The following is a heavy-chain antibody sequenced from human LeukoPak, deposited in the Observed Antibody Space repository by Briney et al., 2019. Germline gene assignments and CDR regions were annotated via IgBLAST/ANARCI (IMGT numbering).Heavy chain of an antibody. CDR2: IKTQVYGGTT. D-gene: IGHD1-1*01. CDR3: TRDHRDDWNPGYYFDY. Sequence: GGSLRLSCTTSGLPFGYFAMNWVRQAPGKGLEWVGFIKTQVYGGTTEYGASVKGRFTISRDDSRAIAYLQMNSLKTEDTAVYFCTRDHRDDWNPGYYFDYWGQGALVTVSS. CDR1: GLPFGYFA. V-gene: IGHV3-49*04. J-gene: IGHJ4*02.